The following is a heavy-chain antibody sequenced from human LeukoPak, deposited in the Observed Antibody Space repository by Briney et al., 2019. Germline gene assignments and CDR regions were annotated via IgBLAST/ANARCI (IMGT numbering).Heavy chain of an antibody. D-gene: IGHD3-3*01. V-gene: IGHV3-49*04. Sequence: GGSLRLSCTASGFTFGDYTMTWVRQAPGKGLEWVGFIRSKAYGGTTEYAASVKGRFTISRDDSKSIAYLQMNSLKTEDTAVYYCTRTTPLYDFWSGYPTNPCGQGTLVTVSS. CDR2: IRSKAYGGTT. CDR3: TRTTPLYDFWSGYPTNP. CDR1: GFTFGDYT. J-gene: IGHJ5*02.